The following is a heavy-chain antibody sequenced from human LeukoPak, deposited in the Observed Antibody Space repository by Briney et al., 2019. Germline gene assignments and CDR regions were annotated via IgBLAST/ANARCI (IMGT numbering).Heavy chain of an antibody. CDR2: LSASGGST. D-gene: IGHD4-23*01. V-gene: IGHV3-23*01. CDR1: GFTVSSYA. J-gene: IGHJ3*02. Sequence: TGGSLRLSCAASGFTVSSYAMSWVRQAPGKGLEWVSALSASGGSTYHADSVKGRFSISRDNSKNTLYLQMNSLRAEDTAVYYCAKSPAVDAAFDIWGQGTMVTVSS. CDR3: AKSPAVDAAFDI.